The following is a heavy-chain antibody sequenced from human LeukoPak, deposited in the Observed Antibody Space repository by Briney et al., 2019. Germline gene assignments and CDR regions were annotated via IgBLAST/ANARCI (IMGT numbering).Heavy chain of an antibody. Sequence: PSETLSLTCAVSVGSISSGNWWTWVRQSPGKGLERIGEIYHNGTHNYNPSLKSRVTISADTFKNHFSLKLTSVTAADTAVYYCATAPILRGEGGEHYKYGMDVWGQGTTVIVSS. V-gene: IGHV4-4*02. CDR1: VGSISSGNW. D-gene: IGHD2-2*02. CDR2: IYHNGTH. J-gene: IGHJ6*02. CDR3: ATAPILRGEGGEHYKYGMDV.